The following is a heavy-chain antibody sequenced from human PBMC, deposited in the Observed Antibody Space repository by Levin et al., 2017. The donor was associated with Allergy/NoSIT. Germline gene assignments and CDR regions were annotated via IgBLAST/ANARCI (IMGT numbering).Heavy chain of an antibody. CDR2: IYHSGST. CDR3: VGYVPNSGCFDY. V-gene: IGHV4-30-2*01. D-gene: IGHD6-19*01. J-gene: IGHJ4*02. Sequence: SETLSLTCAVSGGSISSGGYSWSWIRQPPGKGLEWIGYIYHSGSTYYNPSLKSRVTISVDRSKNQFSLKLRSVTAADTAVYYCVGYVPNSGCFDYWGQGTLVTVSS. CDR1: GGSISSGGYS.